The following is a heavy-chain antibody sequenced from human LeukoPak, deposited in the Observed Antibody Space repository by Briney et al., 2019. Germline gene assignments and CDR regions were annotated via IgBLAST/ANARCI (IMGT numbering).Heavy chain of an antibody. Sequence: GGSLRLSXAASGFTFSSYGMHWVRQAPGKGLEWVAFIRYDGSNKYYADSVKGRFTISRDNSKNTLYLQMDSLRAEDTAVYYCAKDTFRYDSSGSYYFDYWGQGTLVTVSS. CDR1: GFTFSSYG. V-gene: IGHV3-30*02. J-gene: IGHJ4*02. CDR3: AKDTFRYDSSGSYYFDY. D-gene: IGHD3-22*01. CDR2: IRYDGSNK.